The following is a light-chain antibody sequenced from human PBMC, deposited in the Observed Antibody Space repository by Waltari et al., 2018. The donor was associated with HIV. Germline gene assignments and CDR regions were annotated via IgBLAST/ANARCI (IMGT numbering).Light chain of an antibody. J-gene: IGKJ2*01. Sequence: DVVMTQSPLSLPVTLGQPASISCRSSESLVHSDGNTYLTWFQQRPGQSPGPLIYKVSNRDSGVPDRFSGSGSGTDFTLKISRVEAEDVGVYYCMQGTHSPPYTFGQGTKLEIK. V-gene: IGKV2-30*02. CDR2: KVS. CDR1: ESLVHSDGNTY. CDR3: MQGTHSPPYT.